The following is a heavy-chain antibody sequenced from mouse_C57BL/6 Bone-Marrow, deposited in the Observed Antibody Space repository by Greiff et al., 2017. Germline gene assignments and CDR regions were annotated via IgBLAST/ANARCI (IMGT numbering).Heavy chain of an antibody. V-gene: IGHV7-1*01. J-gene: IGHJ1*03. CDR2: SRNKANDYTT. CDR3: ERGSGITAVVAHWYFDV. D-gene: IGHD1-1*01. Sequence: EVKVVESGGGLVQSGRSLRLSCATSGFTFSDFYMEWVRQAPGKGLEWIAASRNKANDYTTEYSASVKGRFIVSRDTSQSILYLQMNALRAEDTAIYYCERGSGITAVVAHWYFDVWGTGTTVTVSS. CDR1: GFTFSDFY.